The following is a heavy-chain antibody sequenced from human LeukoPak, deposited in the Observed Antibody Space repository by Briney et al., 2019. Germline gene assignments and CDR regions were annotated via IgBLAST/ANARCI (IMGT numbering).Heavy chain of an antibody. CDR2: IYTSGST. V-gene: IGHV4-61*02. CDR3: ARSSNWGAFDI. CDR1: GGSISSGSYY. D-gene: IGHD7-27*01. Sequence: SETLSLTCTVSGGSISSGSYYWSWIRQPAGKGLEWIGRIYTSGSTNYNPSLKSRVTISVDTSKNQFSLKLSSVTAADTAVYYCARSSNWGAFDIWGQGTMVTVSS. J-gene: IGHJ3*02.